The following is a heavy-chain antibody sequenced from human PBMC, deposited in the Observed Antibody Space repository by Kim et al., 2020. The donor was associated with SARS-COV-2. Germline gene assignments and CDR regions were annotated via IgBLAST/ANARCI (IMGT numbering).Heavy chain of an antibody. V-gene: IGHV4-59*01. CDR1: GGSISSYY. D-gene: IGHD3-9*01. CDR3: ARVGHDILTGYYWHFDY. Sequence: SETLSLTCTVSGGSISSYYWSWIRQPPGKGLEWIGYIYYSGSTNYNPSLKSRVTISVDTSKNQFSLKLSSVTAADTAVYYCARVGHDILTGYYWHFDYWGQGTLVTVSS. CDR2: IYYSGST. J-gene: IGHJ4*02.